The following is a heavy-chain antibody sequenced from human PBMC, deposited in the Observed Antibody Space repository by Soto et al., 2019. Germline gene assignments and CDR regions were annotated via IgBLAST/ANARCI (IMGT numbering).Heavy chain of an antibody. D-gene: IGHD2-21*02. CDR2: IYYSGST. CDR3: ARGCRRMVVTRSNWFDP. Sequence: SETLSLTCTVSGGSISSGDYYWSWIRQPPGKGLEWIGYIYYSGSTYYNPSLKSRVTISVDTSKNQFSLKLSSVTAADTAVHYCARGCRRMVVTRSNWFDPWGQGTLVTVSS. J-gene: IGHJ5*02. V-gene: IGHV4-30-4*01. CDR1: GGSISSGDYY.